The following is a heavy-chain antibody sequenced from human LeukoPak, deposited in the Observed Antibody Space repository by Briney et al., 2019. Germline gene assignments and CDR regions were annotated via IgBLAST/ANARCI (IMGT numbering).Heavy chain of an antibody. CDR3: ARQGSTIFGVVTRWFDP. V-gene: IGHV4-39*01. D-gene: IGHD3-3*01. CDR1: GGSINSGGYY. J-gene: IGHJ5*02. Sequence: PSETLSLTCTVSGGSINSGGYYWSWIRQPPGKGLEWIGSIYYSGSTYYNPSLKSRVTISVDTSKNQFSLKLSSVTAADTAVYYCARQGSTIFGVVTRWFDPWGQGTLVTVSS. CDR2: IYYSGST.